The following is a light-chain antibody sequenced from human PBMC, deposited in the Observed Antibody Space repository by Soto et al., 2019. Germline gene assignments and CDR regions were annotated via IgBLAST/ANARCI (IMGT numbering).Light chain of an antibody. CDR2: DVT. CDR1: SSDFGAYNY. Sequence: QSALTQPRSVSGSPGQSVTISGTGSSSDFGAYNYVSWCQHHPGKAPKLMIFDVTKRPSGVPDRFSGSKSGNPASLTISGLQADDEADYYCCSYAGSYIFVFGGGTKLTVL. J-gene: IGLJ2*01. CDR3: CSYAGSYIFV. V-gene: IGLV2-11*01.